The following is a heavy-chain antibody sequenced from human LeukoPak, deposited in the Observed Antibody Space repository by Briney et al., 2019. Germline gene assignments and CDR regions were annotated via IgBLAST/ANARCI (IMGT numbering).Heavy chain of an antibody. J-gene: IGHJ3*02. CDR2: ISGSGGST. CDR3: AKAHGIAVAGQAFDI. D-gene: IGHD6-19*01. Sequence: RGSLRLSCAASGFTFSSYAMSWVRQAPGKGLEWVSAISGSGGSTYYADSVKGRFTISRDNSKNTLYLQMNSLRAEDTAVYYCAKAHGIAVAGQAFDIWGQGTMVTVSS. CDR1: GFTFSSYA. V-gene: IGHV3-23*01.